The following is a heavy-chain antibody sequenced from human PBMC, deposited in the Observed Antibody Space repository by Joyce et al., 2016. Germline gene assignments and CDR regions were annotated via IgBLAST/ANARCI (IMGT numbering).Heavy chain of an antibody. J-gene: IGHJ5*02. D-gene: IGHD5-24*01. Sequence: QLQLQESGPGLVKPSETLSLTCTVSGDAISSSNYYRGWIRQPPGKGLEGLGSIYYSGRSHYNPSLKGRVTISVDTSKNQFSLKLSSVTAADTAVYYCAISLSDDYNWGSWGQGTLVTVSS. CDR1: GDAISSSNYY. CDR3: AISLSDDYNWGS. V-gene: IGHV4-39*01. CDR2: IYYSGRS.